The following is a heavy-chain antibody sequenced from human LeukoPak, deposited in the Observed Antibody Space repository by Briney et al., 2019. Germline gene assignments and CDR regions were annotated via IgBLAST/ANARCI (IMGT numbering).Heavy chain of an antibody. J-gene: IGHJ4*02. CDR2: INPNSGGT. V-gene: IGHV1-2*02. CDR3: AREGYCTNGECYGVDY. CDR1: GYTFTGYY. D-gene: IGHD2-8*01. Sequence: GASVTVSCKASGYTFTGYYMHWVRQASGQGLEWMGWINPNSGGTNYAQKFQGRVTMTRDTSISTAYMELSRLRSDDTAVYYCAREGYCTNGECYGVDYWGQGTLVTVSS.